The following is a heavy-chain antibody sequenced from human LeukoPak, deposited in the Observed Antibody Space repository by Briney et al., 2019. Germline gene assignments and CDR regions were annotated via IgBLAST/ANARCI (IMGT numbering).Heavy chain of an antibody. CDR3: ARDGMAGTGDV. J-gene: IGHJ6*02. CDR2: INHSGST. CDR1: GGSFSGYY. D-gene: IGHD6-19*01. Sequence: SETLSLTCAVYGGSFSGYYWSWIRQPPGKGLEWIGEINHSGSTNYNPSLKSRVTISVDTSKNQFSLKLSSVTAADTAVYYCARDGMAGTGDVWGQGTTVTVSS. V-gene: IGHV4-34*01.